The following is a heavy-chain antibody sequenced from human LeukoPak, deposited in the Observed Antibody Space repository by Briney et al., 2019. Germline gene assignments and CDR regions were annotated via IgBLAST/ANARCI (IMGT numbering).Heavy chain of an antibody. J-gene: IGHJ4*02. CDR1: GGSISTDTYY. CDR2: IHHRGTT. Sequence: SETLSLTCIVSGGSISTDTYYWGWIRLPPGKGLEWIGEIHHRGTTYYNPSLRSRVTISVDTSKNQFSLRLTSVTAADTAVYYCARVTYNGYQHFDYWGQGNLVTVS. CDR3: ARVTYNGYQHFDY. V-gene: IGHV4-39*07. D-gene: IGHD3-10*01.